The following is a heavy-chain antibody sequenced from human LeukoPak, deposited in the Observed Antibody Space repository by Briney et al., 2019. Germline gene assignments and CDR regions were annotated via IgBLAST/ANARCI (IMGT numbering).Heavy chain of an antibody. CDR2: ISYDGTKQ. CDR1: GFTFTNYP. D-gene: IGHD2-15*01. Sequence: YPGRSLRLSCEASGFTFTNYPMFWVRLAPAKGLEWVSSISYDGTKQNYTDSVKGRFTVSRDNSKNSLLLQMNSLRAEDTALYYCARGYSRAAFDIWGQGTVVAVSS. V-gene: IGHV3-30-3*01. CDR3: ARGYSRAAFDI. J-gene: IGHJ3*02.